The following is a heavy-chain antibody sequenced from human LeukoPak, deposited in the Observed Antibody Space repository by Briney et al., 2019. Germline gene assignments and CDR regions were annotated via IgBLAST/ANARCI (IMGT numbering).Heavy chain of an antibody. D-gene: IGHD3-3*01. J-gene: IGHJ4*02. CDR1: GYTFTNYW. CDR3: ARLVNFWRGFED. Sequence: ASVKVSCKASGYTFTNYWIGWVRQMPGKGLEWMGIIYPGDSDTRYSPSFQGQVTISADKSISTAYLQWSGLKASDTAIYFRARLVNFWRGFEDWGQGTLVTVSS. CDR2: IYPGDSDT. V-gene: IGHV5-51*01.